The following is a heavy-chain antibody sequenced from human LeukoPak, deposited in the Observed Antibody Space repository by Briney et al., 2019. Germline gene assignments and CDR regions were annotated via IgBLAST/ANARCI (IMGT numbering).Heavy chain of an antibody. CDR3: ACGTSDITMIVGSRDWFDP. V-gene: IGHV1-69*04. CDR1: GGTFSSYA. Sequence: SVKVSCKASGGTFSSYAISWVRQAPGQGLEWMGRIIPILGIANYAQKFQGRVTITADKSTSTAYMELSSLRSEDTAVYYCACGTSDITMIVGSRDWFDPWGQGTLVTVSS. CDR2: IIPILGIA. D-gene: IGHD3-22*01. J-gene: IGHJ5*02.